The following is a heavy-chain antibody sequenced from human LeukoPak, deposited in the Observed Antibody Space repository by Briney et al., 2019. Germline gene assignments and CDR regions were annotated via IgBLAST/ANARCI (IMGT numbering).Heavy chain of an antibody. Sequence: VASVNVSCKASGYTFTSYGISWVRQAPGQGLEWMGWISAYNGNTNYAQKLQGRVTMTTDTSTSTAYMELRSLRSDDTAVYYCARDFGGYDSGYYYYYGMDVWGQGTTVTVSS. CDR3: ARDFGGYDSGYYYYYGMDV. CDR2: ISAYNGNT. J-gene: IGHJ6*02. D-gene: IGHD5-12*01. CDR1: GYTFTSYG. V-gene: IGHV1-18*01.